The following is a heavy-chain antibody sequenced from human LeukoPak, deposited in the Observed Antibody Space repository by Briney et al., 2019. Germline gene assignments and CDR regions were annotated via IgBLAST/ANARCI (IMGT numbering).Heavy chain of an antibody. D-gene: IGHD3-10*01. J-gene: IGHJ6*02. CDR3: AREALYGSGSYPVLYGMDV. Sequence: GGSLRLSCAASGFTFSSYAMHWVRQAPGKGLEWVAVISYDGSNKYYADSVKGRFTISRDNSKNTLYLQMNSLRAEDTAVYYCAREALYGSGSYPVLYGMDVWGQGTTVTVSS. V-gene: IGHV3-30-3*01. CDR1: GFTFSSYA. CDR2: ISYDGSNK.